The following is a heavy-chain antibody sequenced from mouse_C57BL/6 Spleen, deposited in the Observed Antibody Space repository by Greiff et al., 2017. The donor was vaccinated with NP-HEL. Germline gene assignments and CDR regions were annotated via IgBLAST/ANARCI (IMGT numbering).Heavy chain of an antibody. J-gene: IGHJ2*01. V-gene: IGHV5-6*01. CDR2: ISSGGSYT. Sequence: EVQGVESGGDLVKPGGSLKLSCAASGFTFRSYGMSWVRQTPDKSLEWVATISSGGSYTDYPDSVKGRFTISRDNAKNTLYLQMSSLKSEDTAMYYCASHYYGSNYFDYWGQGTTLTVAS. D-gene: IGHD1-1*01. CDR3: ASHYYGSNYFDY. CDR1: GFTFRSYG.